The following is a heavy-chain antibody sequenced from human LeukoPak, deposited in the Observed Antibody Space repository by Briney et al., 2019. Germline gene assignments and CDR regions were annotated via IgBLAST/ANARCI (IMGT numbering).Heavy chain of an antibody. V-gene: IGHV3-15*01. CDR2: IKSKTDGGTT. D-gene: IGHD2-2*01. CDR1: GFTFSNAW. CDR3: TIHCSSTSCSTYYFDY. Sequence: GGSQRLSCAASGFTFSNAWMSWVRQAPGKGLEWVGRIKSKTDGGTTDYAAPVKGRFTISRDDSKNTLYLQMNSLKTEDTAVYYCTIHCSSTSCSTYYFDYWGQGTLVTVSS. J-gene: IGHJ4*02.